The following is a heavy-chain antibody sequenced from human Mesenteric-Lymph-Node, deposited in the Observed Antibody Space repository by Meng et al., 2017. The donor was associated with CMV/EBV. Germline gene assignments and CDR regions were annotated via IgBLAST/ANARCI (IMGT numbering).Heavy chain of an antibody. CDR2: IKQDGTEK. CDR1: GFTFSTYW. Sequence: GGSLRLSCAASGFTFSTYWMSWVRQAPGKGLEWVANIKQDGTEKYYVDSVKGRFTISRDNAKNSLYLQINSLRAEDTAVYYCARDRSSPIDYWGQGTVVTVSS. J-gene: IGHJ4*02. V-gene: IGHV3-7*01. CDR3: ARDRSSPIDY.